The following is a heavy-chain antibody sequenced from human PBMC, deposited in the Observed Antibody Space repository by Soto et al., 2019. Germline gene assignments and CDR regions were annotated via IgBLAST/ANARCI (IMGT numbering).Heavy chain of an antibody. CDR3: ARVIECSGGSCPFDY. D-gene: IGHD2-15*01. CDR1: GYTFTIYG. J-gene: IGHJ4*02. V-gene: IGHV1-18*01. Sequence: ASVKVSCKASGYTFTIYGISGVRQAPGQGLEWMGWISAYNGNTNYAQKLQGRVTMTTDTSTSTAYMELRSLRSDDTAVYYCARVIECSGGSCPFDYWGQGTLVTVSP. CDR2: ISAYNGNT.